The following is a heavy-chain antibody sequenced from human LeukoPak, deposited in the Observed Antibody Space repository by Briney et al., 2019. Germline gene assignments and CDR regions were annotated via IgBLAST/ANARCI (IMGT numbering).Heavy chain of an antibody. D-gene: IGHD3-22*01. V-gene: IGHV4-39*07. CDR2: IFYSGST. Sequence: PSETLSLTRTVSSGSISTSNYYWGWVRQPPGKALEWIGNIFYSGSTYYSPSLKSRVTISLDTSRNQFSLKLNSVTAADTAVYYCARVTGYMIEDYFDYWGQGTLVTVSS. CDR1: SGSISTSNYY. CDR3: ARVTGYMIEDYFDY. J-gene: IGHJ4*02.